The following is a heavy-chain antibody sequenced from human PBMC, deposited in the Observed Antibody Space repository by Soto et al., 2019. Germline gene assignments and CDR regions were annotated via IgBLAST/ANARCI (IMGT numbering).Heavy chain of an antibody. J-gene: IGHJ3*02. Sequence: QVQLVQSGAEVKKPGASVKVSCKASGYTFTSYGISWVRQAPGQGLEWMGWISAYNGNTNYAQKLQGRVTMTTDTSTSTAYRELRSLRSDDTAVYYCARDTVYYYGSGSRDAFDIWGQGTMVTVSS. CDR2: ISAYNGNT. CDR3: ARDTVYYYGSGSRDAFDI. CDR1: GYTFTSYG. D-gene: IGHD3-10*01. V-gene: IGHV1-18*01.